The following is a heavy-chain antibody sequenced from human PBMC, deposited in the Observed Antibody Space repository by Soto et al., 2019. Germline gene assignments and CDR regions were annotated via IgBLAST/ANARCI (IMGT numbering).Heavy chain of an antibody. CDR1: GGSVSSGSYY. CDR3: ARDSSNRGREVYYSS. J-gene: IGHJ4*02. Sequence: SETLSLTCTVSGGSVSSGSYYWNWIRQPPGKGLEWIGYFSYSGSTSYNPSLKSRVTISLDRSRNQVSLKLRSVTAADTAVYFCARDSSNRGREVYYSSRGQGTLVTVSS. CDR2: FSYSGST. D-gene: IGHD6-13*01. V-gene: IGHV4-61*01.